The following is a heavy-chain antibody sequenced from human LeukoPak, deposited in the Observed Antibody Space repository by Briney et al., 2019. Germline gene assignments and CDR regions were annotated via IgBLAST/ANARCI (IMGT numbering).Heavy chain of an antibody. J-gene: IGHJ4*02. V-gene: IGHV3-48*03. Sequence: PGGSLRLSCAASGFTFSSYEMNWVRQAPGKGLEWVSYISSSGSTIYYADSVKGRFTISRDNAKNSLYLQMNSLRAEDTAVYYCASGSSWSFDYWSQGTLVTVSS. CDR3: ASGSSWSFDY. CDR2: ISSSGSTI. D-gene: IGHD6-13*01. CDR1: GFTFSSYE.